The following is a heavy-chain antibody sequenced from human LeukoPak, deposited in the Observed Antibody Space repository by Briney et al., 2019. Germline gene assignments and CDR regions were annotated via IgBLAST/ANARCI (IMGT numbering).Heavy chain of an antibody. V-gene: IGHV1-2*02. Sequence: GASVKVSCKASGYTFTGYYMHWVRQAPGQGLEWMGWINPNSGGTNYAQKFQGRVTMTRDTSISTAYMELSRLRSDDTAVYYCARDRDMVRGVRRKNWFDPWGQGTLVTVSS. CDR2: INPNSGGT. CDR1: GYTFTGYY. J-gene: IGHJ5*02. CDR3: ARDRDMVRGVRRKNWFDP. D-gene: IGHD3-10*01.